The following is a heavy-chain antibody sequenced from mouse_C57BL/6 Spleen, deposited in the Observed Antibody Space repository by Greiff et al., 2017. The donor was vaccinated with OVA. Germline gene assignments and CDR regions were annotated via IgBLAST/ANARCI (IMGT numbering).Heavy chain of an antibody. Sequence: EVQLQESGGGLVQPGGSLSLSCAASGFTFTDYYMSWVRQPPGKALEWLGFIRNKANGYTTEYSASVKGRFTISRDNSQSILYLQMNALRAEDSATDDCARDGISYYYAMDYWGQGTSVAVSS. CDR1: GFTFTDYY. CDR3: ARDGISYYYAMDY. J-gene: IGHJ4*01. V-gene: IGHV7-3*01. D-gene: IGHD5-2*01. CDR2: IRNKANGYTT.